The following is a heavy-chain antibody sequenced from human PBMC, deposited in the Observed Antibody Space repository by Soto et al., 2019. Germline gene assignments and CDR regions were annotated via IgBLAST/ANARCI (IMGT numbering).Heavy chain of an antibody. V-gene: IGHV3-33*01. D-gene: IGHD4-17*01. CDR2: IWYDGTQK. Sequence: QVQLEESGGGVVQPGRSLRLSCEASGFTFNTYSMHWVRQPPGKGLEWLAAIWYDGTQKYYADSVTGRFIIASDNSRKTLYLEMNSLRAEDTAVYYCARAGGTTVTGLWHFDSWGQGTLVTVSS. CDR3: ARAGGTTVTGLWHFDS. J-gene: IGHJ4*02. CDR1: GFTFNTYS.